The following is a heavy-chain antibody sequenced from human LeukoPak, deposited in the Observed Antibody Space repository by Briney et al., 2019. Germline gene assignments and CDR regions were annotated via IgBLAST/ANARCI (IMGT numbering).Heavy chain of an antibody. Sequence: PSETLSLTCAVHGGSFSGYYWSWIRQPPGKGLEWIGEINHSGSTNYNPSLKSRVTISVDTSKNQFSLKLSSLTAADTAVYYCARTRMLSGYPPACYWGQGTLVTVSS. CDR1: GGSFSGYY. J-gene: IGHJ4*02. V-gene: IGHV4-34*01. CDR2: INHSGST. CDR3: ARTRMLSGYPPACY. D-gene: IGHD3-22*01.